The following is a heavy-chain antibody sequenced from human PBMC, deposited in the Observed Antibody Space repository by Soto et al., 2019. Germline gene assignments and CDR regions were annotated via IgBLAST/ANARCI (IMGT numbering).Heavy chain of an antibody. CDR3: ARMLYSSRPQGSFDY. V-gene: IGHV3-23*01. CDR1: GFTFSSYA. Sequence: GGSLRLSCAASGFTFSSYAMSWVRQAPGKGLEWVSAISGSGGSTYYADSVKGRFTISRDNSKNTLYLQMNSLRAEDTAVYYCARMLYSSRPQGSFDYWGQGTLVTVSS. CDR2: ISGSGGST. D-gene: IGHD6-13*01. J-gene: IGHJ4*02.